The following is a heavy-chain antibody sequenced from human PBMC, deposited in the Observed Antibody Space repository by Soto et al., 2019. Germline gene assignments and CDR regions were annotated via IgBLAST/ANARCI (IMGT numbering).Heavy chain of an antibody. CDR2: ISYDGSNK. D-gene: IGHD3-9*01. J-gene: IGHJ6*02. CDR1: GFTFSSYG. CDR3: AKNTNPLTYYDILTGSTIYYSGMDV. Sequence: PGGSLRLSCAAAGFTFSSYGMHWVRQAPGKGLEWVAVISYDGSNKYYADSVKGRFTISRDNSKNTLYLQMNSLRAEDTAVYYCAKNTNPLTYYDILTGSTIYYSGMDVWGQGTTVTVS. V-gene: IGHV3-30*18.